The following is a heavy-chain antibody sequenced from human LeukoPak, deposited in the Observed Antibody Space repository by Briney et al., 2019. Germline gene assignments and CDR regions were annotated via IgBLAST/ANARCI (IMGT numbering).Heavy chain of an antibody. Sequence: PGGSLRLSCAASGFTFSSYAMSWVRQAPGKGLEWVSTISGSGGSTYYADSVKGRFTISRDNSKNTLYLQMNSLRAEDTAVYYCAKERGIAVAGTSDHWGQGTLVTVSS. V-gene: IGHV3-23*01. CDR3: AKERGIAVAGTSDH. CDR2: ISGSGGST. J-gene: IGHJ4*02. D-gene: IGHD6-19*01. CDR1: GFTFSSYA.